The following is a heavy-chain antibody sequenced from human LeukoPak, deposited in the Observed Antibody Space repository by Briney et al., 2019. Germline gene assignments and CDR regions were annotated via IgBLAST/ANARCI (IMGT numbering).Heavy chain of an antibody. CDR3: AREEEQLTRYDY. J-gene: IGHJ4*02. CDR1: GYTFTSYG. Sequence: ASVKVSCKASGYTFTSYGISWVRQAPGQGLEWMGWISAYNGNTNYAQKLQGRVTMTTDTSTRTAYMELRSLRSDATAVYYCAREEEQLTRYDYWGQGTLVTVSS. V-gene: IGHV1-18*01. CDR2: ISAYNGNT. D-gene: IGHD6-6*01.